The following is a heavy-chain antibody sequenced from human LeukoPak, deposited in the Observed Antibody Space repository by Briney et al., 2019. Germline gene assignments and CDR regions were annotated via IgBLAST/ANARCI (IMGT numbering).Heavy chain of an antibody. D-gene: IGHD2-15*01. CDR2: IKKDGSQN. Sequence: PGGSLRLSCVASGFTLSSYWMNWVRQAPGKGLEWVANIKKDGSQNYYVDSVKGRFTISRDNAKNSVYLQMNSLRVEDTAVYYCARGSVVDEGLPDYWGQGTLVTVSS. V-gene: IGHV3-7*01. CDR3: ARGSVVDEGLPDY. CDR1: GFTLSSYW. J-gene: IGHJ4*02.